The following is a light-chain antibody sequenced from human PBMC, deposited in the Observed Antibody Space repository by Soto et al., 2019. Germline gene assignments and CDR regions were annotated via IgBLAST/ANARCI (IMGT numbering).Light chain of an antibody. CDR2: GTS. Sequence: VVLTQSPGILYLSPGERATLSCRASQPVGRSYLAWYQQKPGQPPRLLIFGTSTRATGIPDRLSGGGSGTEFTLTISRLDPDDFAVYYCQQYDSTPPWTFGQGTMVEVK. CDR1: QPVGRSY. CDR3: QQYDSTPPWT. V-gene: IGKV3-20*01. J-gene: IGKJ1*01.